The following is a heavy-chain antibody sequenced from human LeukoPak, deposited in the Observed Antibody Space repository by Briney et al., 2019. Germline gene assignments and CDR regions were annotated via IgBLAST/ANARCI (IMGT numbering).Heavy chain of an antibody. CDR2: IYYSGTT. J-gene: IGHJ3*02. D-gene: IGHD1-26*01. V-gene: IGHV4-59*01. Sequence: PSETLSLTCTVSGVSISSDYWSWIRQPPGEGLEWIGSIYYSGTTHSNPSLKSRATISVDTSKNHLSLKVSSVTAADTAVYYCARGASGTLYDAFDIWGQGTMVTVSS. CDR1: GVSISSDY. CDR3: ARGASGTLYDAFDI.